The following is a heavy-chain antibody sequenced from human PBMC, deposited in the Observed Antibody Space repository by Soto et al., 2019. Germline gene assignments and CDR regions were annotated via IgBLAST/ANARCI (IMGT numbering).Heavy chain of an antibody. CDR3: ARDLDGSGSYYTDH. CDR1: GYIFITYG. D-gene: IGHD3-10*01. Sequence: ASVKVSCNASGYIFITYGISWVRQAPGQGLEWMGRISPYNGNTNYAQNLQGRVTMTTVTSTSTAYMELRSLRSDDTAVYYCARDLDGSGSYYTDHWG. J-gene: IGHJ4*01. V-gene: IGHV1-18*01. CDR2: ISPYNGNT.